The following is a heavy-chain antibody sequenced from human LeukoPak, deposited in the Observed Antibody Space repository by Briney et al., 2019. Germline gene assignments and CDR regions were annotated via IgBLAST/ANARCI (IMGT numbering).Heavy chain of an antibody. CDR3: ARAGLGRFLEWLSPNYYYYYGMDV. V-gene: IGHV4-31*03. Sequence: SETLSLTCTVSGGSISSSSYYWGWIRQPPGKGLEWIGYIYYSGSTYYNPSLKSRVTISVDTSKNQFSLKLSSVTAADTAVYYCARAGLGRFLEWLSPNYYYYYGMDVWGQGTTVTVSS. CDR1: GGSISSSSYY. CDR2: IYYSGST. J-gene: IGHJ6*02. D-gene: IGHD3-3*01.